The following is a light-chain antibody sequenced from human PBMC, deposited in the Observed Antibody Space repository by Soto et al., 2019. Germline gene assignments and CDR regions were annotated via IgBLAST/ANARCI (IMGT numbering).Light chain of an antibody. Sequence: EFVLTQSPGTLSLSPGERATLSCRASQTVRNNYLAWYQQKPGQAPRLLIYDASSRATGIPDRFSGGGSGTDFTLTASSLQPEDFAVYYCQQYNNWPFTFGPGTKVDIK. J-gene: IGKJ3*01. V-gene: IGKV3D-20*02. CDR3: QQYNNWPFT. CDR2: DAS. CDR1: QTVRNNY.